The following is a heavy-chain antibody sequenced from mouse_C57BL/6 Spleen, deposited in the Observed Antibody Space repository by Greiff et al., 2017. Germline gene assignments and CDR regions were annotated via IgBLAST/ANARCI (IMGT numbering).Heavy chain of an antibody. V-gene: IGHV1-53*01. Sequence: QVQLQQPGTELVKPGASVKLSCTASGYTFTSYWMHWVKQRPGQGLEWLGNINTSNGGTNYNGKFKSQATLTEDKSSRTAYMPLSSLTSEDSAVYYCAGHYCSSQYYFDYWGQGTTLTVSS. J-gene: IGHJ2*01. D-gene: IGHD1-1*01. CDR1: GYTFTSYW. CDR2: INTSNGGT. CDR3: AGHYCSSQYYFDY.